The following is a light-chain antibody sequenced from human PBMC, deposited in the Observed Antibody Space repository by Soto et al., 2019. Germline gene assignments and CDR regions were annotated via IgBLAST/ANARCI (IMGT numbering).Light chain of an antibody. Sequence: DIQMTQSPSSLSASVGDRVTITCRASQSITTYLNWYQQKPGKAPKLLIYAASSLRSGVPSRFSGSGSGTDFTLTIGSLQPEDFATYYCQQGYNTPHTFGQGTNLEIK. CDR1: QSITTY. J-gene: IGKJ2*01. CDR2: AAS. CDR3: QQGYNTPHT. V-gene: IGKV1-39*01.